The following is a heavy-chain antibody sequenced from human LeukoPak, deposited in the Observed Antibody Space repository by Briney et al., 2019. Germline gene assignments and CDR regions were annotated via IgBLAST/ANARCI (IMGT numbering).Heavy chain of an antibody. CDR3: ARVPSGGSPAADAFDI. V-gene: IGHV3-23*01. CDR2: IGGSGDNR. D-gene: IGHD2-2*01. CDR1: GFTFKSYA. Sequence: GGSLRLSCAASGFTFKSYAMSWVRQAPGKGLEWVSSIGGSGDNRYYADSVKGRFSISRDNSKNTLYLQMNSLRAEDTAVYYCARVPSGGSPAADAFDIWGQGTMVSVSS. J-gene: IGHJ3*02.